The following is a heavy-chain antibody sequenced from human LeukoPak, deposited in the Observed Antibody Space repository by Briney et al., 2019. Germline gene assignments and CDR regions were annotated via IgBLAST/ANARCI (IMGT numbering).Heavy chain of an antibody. Sequence: PGGSLRLSCVVSGFTFSSYNMNWVRQAPGKGLEWVSSIGTSSSYIYYADSVKGRFTISRDNAKNSLYLQMNSLRAEDTAVYYCAELGITMIGGVWGKGTTVTISS. J-gene: IGHJ6*04. CDR3: AELGITMIGGV. V-gene: IGHV3-21*01. CDR1: GFTFSSYN. CDR2: IGTSSSYI. D-gene: IGHD3-10*02.